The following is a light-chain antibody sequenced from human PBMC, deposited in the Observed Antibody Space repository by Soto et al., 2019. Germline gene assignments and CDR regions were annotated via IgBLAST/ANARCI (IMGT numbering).Light chain of an antibody. V-gene: IGKV3-20*01. J-gene: IGKJ1*01. CDR3: QQYVSWT. Sequence: EIVLTQSPGTLSVSPGERATLSCRASQTISSNYLAWYQQKPGQAPSLLIYGTSSRATVIPDRFSGSGSGTDLTLTISRLEPEDSAIYYCQQYVSWTFGQGTKVEIK. CDR1: QTISSNY. CDR2: GTS.